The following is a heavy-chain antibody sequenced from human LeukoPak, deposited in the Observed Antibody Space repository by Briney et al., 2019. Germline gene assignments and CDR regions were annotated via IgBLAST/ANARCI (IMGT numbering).Heavy chain of an antibody. V-gene: IGHV4-34*01. J-gene: IGHJ4*02. Sequence: SETLSLTCAVYGGSFSGYYWSWFRQPPGKGLEWIGEINHSGSTNYNPSLKSRVTISVDTSKNQFSLKLSSVTAADTAVYYCARGLDIVVVPAAALYFDYWGQGTLVTVSS. CDR1: GGSFSGYY. D-gene: IGHD2-2*03. CDR2: INHSGST. CDR3: ARGLDIVVVPAAALYFDY.